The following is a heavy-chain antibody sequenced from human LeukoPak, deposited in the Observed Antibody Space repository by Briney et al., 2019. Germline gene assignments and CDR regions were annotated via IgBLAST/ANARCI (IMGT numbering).Heavy chain of an antibody. J-gene: IGHJ4*02. Sequence: GGSLRLSCAASGXTFTNYAMHWVRQAPGKGLEYVSAISSNGGSTYYANSVKGRFTISRDNSKNTLYLQMGSLRAEDMAVYYCRGVGGASDYWGQGTLVTVSS. D-gene: IGHD1-26*01. CDR2: ISSNGGST. CDR1: GXTFTNYA. CDR3: RGVGGASDY. V-gene: IGHV3-64*01.